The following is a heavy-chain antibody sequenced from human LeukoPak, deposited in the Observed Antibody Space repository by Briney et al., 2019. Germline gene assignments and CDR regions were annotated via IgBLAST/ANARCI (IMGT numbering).Heavy chain of an antibody. D-gene: IGHD6-19*01. J-gene: IGHJ4*02. Sequence: GGSLRLSCAASGFTFSNSGMNWVRQAPGKGLEWVSTISGSGDSTYYADSVKGRFTSSRDNSKNILYLQMNSLRAEDTAVYYCAKGVIAVAYFDYWGQGTLVTVSS. V-gene: IGHV3-23*01. CDR2: ISGSGDST. CDR1: GFTFSNSG. CDR3: AKGVIAVAYFDY.